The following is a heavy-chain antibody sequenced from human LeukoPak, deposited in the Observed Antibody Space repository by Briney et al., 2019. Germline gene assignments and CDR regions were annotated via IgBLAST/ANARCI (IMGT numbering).Heavy chain of an antibody. D-gene: IGHD2-15*01. CDR1: GFTFSSYW. V-gene: IGHV3-7*03. Sequence: GGSLRLSCAASGFTFSSYWMSWVRQAPGKGLEWVANIKQDGSEKYYVASVKGRFTISRDNAKNSLYLQMNSLRAEDTAVYYCAREVGYCSGGSCYFGFDYWGQGTLVTVSS. CDR2: IKQDGSEK. J-gene: IGHJ4*02. CDR3: AREVGYCSGGSCYFGFDY.